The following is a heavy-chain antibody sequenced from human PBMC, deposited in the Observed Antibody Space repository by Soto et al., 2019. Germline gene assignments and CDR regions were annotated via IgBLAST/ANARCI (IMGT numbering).Heavy chain of an antibody. CDR2: IYSGGAT. D-gene: IGHD4-17*01. CDR3: ARVDYGDYGWYFDL. CDR1: GFTVTNKY. J-gene: IGHJ2*01. Sequence: EVQLVESGGNLIQPGGSLRLSCAASGFTVTNKYMTWISQAPGKGLEWVSLIYSGGATSYADSVKGRFTISRDNSKDILYLQVNSLRAEDTAVYYCARVDYGDYGWYFDLWGRGTLVTVSS. V-gene: IGHV3-53*01.